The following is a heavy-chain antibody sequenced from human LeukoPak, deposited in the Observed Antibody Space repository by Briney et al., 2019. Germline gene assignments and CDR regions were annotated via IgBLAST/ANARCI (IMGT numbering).Heavy chain of an antibody. CDR3: TRVVLMVYAKAFDI. CDR1: GFTVSSNY. CDR2: IYSGGST. Sequence: QAGGSLRLXCAASGFTVSSNYMSWVRQAPGKGLEWVSVIYSGGSTYYADSVKGRFTVSRDNSKNTLYLQMNSLRAEDTAVYYCTRVVLMVYAKAFDIWGQGTMVTVSS. V-gene: IGHV3-66*02. D-gene: IGHD2-8*01. J-gene: IGHJ3*02.